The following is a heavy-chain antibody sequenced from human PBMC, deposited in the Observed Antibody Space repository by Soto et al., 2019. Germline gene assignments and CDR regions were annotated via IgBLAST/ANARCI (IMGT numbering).Heavy chain of an antibody. Sequence: ASVKVSCKASGYTFTSYGISWVRQAPGQGLEWMGWISAYNGNTNYAQKLQGRVTMTTDTSTSTAYMELRSLRSDDTAVYYWARPHRGSYPGLIDYWGQGTLVTVSS. CDR2: ISAYNGNT. CDR3: ARPHRGSYPGLIDY. V-gene: IGHV1-18*04. J-gene: IGHJ4*02. D-gene: IGHD1-26*01. CDR1: GYTFTSYG.